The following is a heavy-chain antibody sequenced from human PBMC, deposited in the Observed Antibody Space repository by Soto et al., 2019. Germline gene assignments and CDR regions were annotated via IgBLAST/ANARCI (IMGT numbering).Heavy chain of an antibody. CDR2: INHSGST. CDR3: ARVLRYDYIWGSYRFPIGYFDY. Sequence: QVQLQQWGAGLLKPSETLSLTCAVYGGSFSGYYWSWIRQPPGKGLEWIGEINHSGSTNYNPSLKSRVTISVVTSKNQFSLKLSSVTAADTAVYYCARVLRYDYIWGSYRFPIGYFDYWGQGTLVTVSS. J-gene: IGHJ4*02. V-gene: IGHV4-34*01. CDR1: GGSFSGYY. D-gene: IGHD3-16*02.